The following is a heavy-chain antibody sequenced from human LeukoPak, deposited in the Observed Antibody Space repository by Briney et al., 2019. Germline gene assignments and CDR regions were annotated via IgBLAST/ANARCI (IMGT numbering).Heavy chain of an antibody. J-gene: IGHJ4*02. CDR2: IYSGGST. CDR1: GFTVSSNY. Sequence: PGGSLRLSRAASGFTVSSNYMSWVRQAPGKGLEWVSVIYSGGSTYYADSVKGRFTISRDNSKNTLYLQMNSLRAEDTAVYYCARVPPNGAHFDYWGQGTLVTVSS. D-gene: IGHD4-17*01. V-gene: IGHV3-66*02. CDR3: ARVPPNGAHFDY.